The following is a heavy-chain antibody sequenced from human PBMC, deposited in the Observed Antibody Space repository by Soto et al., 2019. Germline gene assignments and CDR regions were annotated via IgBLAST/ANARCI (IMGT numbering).Heavy chain of an antibody. D-gene: IGHD6-19*01. Sequence: SETLSLTCTVSGGSISSYYWSWIRQPPGKGLEWIGYIYYSGSTNYNPSLKSRVTISVDTSKNQFSLKLSSVTAADTAVYYCARIRLDDNWFDPWGQGTLVTSPQ. V-gene: IGHV4-59*01. CDR2: IYYSGST. CDR1: GGSISSYY. J-gene: IGHJ5*02. CDR3: ARIRLDDNWFDP.